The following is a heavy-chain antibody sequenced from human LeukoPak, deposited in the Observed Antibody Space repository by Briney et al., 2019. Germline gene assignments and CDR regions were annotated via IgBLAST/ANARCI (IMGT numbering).Heavy chain of an antibody. J-gene: IGHJ4*02. Sequence: PGGSLRLSCAASGFTVSSNYMSWVRQAPGKGLEWVSVIYSGGSTNYAESVKGRFTISKDNSKNTMYLQMNSLRAEDTAVYYCARWLQSLAYFDHWGQGTLVTVSS. CDR1: GFTVSSNY. CDR2: IYSGGST. CDR3: ARWLQSLAYFDH. V-gene: IGHV3-53*01. D-gene: IGHD5-24*01.